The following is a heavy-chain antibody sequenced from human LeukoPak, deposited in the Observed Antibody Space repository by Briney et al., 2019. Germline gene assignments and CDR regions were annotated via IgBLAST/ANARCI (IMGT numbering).Heavy chain of an antibody. CDR1: GYTFTGYY. J-gene: IGHJ4*02. D-gene: IGHD6-19*01. V-gene: IGHV1-2*02. CDR3: ARGTLSSGWYRIDY. CDR2: INPNSGGT. Sequence: ASVKVSCKASGYTFTGYYMHWVRPAPGQGLEWRGWINPNSGGTNYAQKFQGRVTMTRDTSISTAYMELSRLRSDDTAVYYCARGTLSSGWYRIDYCGQGTLVTVSS.